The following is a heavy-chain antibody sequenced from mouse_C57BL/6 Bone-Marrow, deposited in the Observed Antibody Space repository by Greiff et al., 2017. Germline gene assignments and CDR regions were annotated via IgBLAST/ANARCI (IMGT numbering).Heavy chain of an antibody. D-gene: IGHD1-1*01. J-gene: IGHJ3*01. CDR3: AREGNYYGSSSAGFAY. CDR1: GYTFTSYW. Sequence: VQLQQPGAELVMPGASVKLSCKASGYTFTSYWMHWVKQRPGQGLEWIGEIDPSDSYTNYNQKFKGKSTLTVDKSSSTAYMQLSSLTSEDSAVYYCAREGNYYGSSSAGFAYWGQGTLVTVSA. CDR2: IDPSDSYT. V-gene: IGHV1-69*01.